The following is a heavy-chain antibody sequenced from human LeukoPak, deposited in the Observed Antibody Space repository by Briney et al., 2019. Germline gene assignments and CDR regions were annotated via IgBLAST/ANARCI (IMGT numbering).Heavy chain of an antibody. V-gene: IGHV1-46*01. Sequence: ASVKISCKASGYTFTSYPLHWVRQAPGQGLEWMGIINPSGGSTSYAQKFQGRVTMTRDTSTSTVYMELSSLRSEDTAVYYCARAPGDFWSGYYGSEIEYWGQGTLVTVSS. CDR2: INPSGGST. CDR1: GYTFTSYP. CDR3: ARAPGDFWSGYYGSEIEY. J-gene: IGHJ4*02. D-gene: IGHD3-3*01.